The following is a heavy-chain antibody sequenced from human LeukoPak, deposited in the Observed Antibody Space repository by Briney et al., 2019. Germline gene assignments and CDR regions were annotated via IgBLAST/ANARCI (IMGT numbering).Heavy chain of an antibody. D-gene: IGHD5-12*01. CDR1: GNSN. Sequence: ASVKVSCKASGNSNIHWVRQTPGQGPEWMGLIRPSGGGTSYAQKFQGRVTMTRDRSTSIVYMELSSLRSEDTAVYFCASGGYDWDAYDYWGQGTPVTAPS. CDR2: IRPSGGGT. J-gene: IGHJ4*02. V-gene: IGHV1-46*01. CDR3: ASGGYDWDAYDY.